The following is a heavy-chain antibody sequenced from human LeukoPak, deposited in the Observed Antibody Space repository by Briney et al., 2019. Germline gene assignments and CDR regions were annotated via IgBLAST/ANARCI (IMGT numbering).Heavy chain of an antibody. D-gene: IGHD6-19*01. CDR3: ARGGGYSSGWTY. V-gene: IGHV4-59*01. Sequence: SETLSLTCIVSGGSISSYYWSWIRQPPGKGLEWIGYIYYSGSTNYNPSLKSRVTISVDTSKNQFSLKLSSVTAADAAVYYCARGGGYSSGWTYWGQGTLVTVSS. CDR2: IYYSGST. J-gene: IGHJ4*02. CDR1: GGSISSYY.